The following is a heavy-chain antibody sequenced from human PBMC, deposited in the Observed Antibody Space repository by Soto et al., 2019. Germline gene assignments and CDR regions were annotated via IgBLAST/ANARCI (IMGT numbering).Heavy chain of an antibody. CDR1: AGTFRSYA. J-gene: IGHJ6*02. CDR2: IIPMFGTV. V-gene: IGHV1-69*12. CDR3: ARGSGAAGAQYFYYGLDA. D-gene: IGHD6-13*01. Sequence: QVQLVQSGADVKKPGSSVKVSCKVSAGTFRSYATSWVRQAPGQGLEWMGRIIPMFGTVNYAPKFQGRVTITADEVTSTAYMELSGLRNDDTAVYYCARGSGAAGAQYFYYGLDAWGQGSTVTVSS.